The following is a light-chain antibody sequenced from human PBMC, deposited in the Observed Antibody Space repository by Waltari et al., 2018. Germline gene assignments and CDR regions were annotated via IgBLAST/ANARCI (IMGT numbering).Light chain of an antibody. V-gene: IGKV3-15*01. CDR3: QQYNNWLWT. CDR1: QSVSSN. CDR2: GAS. Sequence: EIVMTQSPATLSVSPGERATLSCRAGQSVSSNLAWDQQKPGQAPRLLIYGASTRATGIPARFSGSGSGTEFTLTISSLQSEDFAVYYCQQYNNWLWTFGQGTKVEIK. J-gene: IGKJ1*01.